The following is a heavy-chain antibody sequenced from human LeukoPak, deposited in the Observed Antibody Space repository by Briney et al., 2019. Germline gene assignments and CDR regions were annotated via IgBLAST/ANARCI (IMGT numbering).Heavy chain of an antibody. D-gene: IGHD4-11*01. CDR2: GSESGGT. V-gene: IGHV4-34*01. Sequence: SETLSLTCAVYGGSLNGHYWSWIRQPPGKGLEWIGEGSESGGTKFNPSLKSRVTISADTSKNQFSLKLNSVTAADTAVYYCASSGPLAYSTANWFDPWGQGTLVTVSS. J-gene: IGHJ5*02. CDR3: ASSGPLAYSTANWFDP. CDR1: GGSLNGHY.